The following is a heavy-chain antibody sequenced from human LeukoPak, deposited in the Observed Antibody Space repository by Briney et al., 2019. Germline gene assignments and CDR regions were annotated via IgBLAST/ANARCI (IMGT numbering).Heavy chain of an antibody. CDR1: GYSISSGYY. J-gene: IGHJ4*02. CDR2: IYHSGST. CDR3: ARNTGRYGDYLLDY. V-gene: IGHV4-38-2*01. D-gene: IGHD4-17*01. Sequence: SETLSLTCAVSGYSISSGYYWGWIRQPPGKGLEWIGGIYHSGSTYYNPSLKSRVTILVDTSKNQFSLKLSSVTAADTAVYYCARNTGRYGDYLLDYWGQGTQVTVSS.